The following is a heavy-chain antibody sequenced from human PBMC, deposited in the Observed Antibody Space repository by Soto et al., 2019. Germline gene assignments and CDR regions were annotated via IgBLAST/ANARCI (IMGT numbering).Heavy chain of an antibody. D-gene: IGHD2-2*01. J-gene: IGHJ5*02. CDR2: IKQDGSEK. V-gene: IGHV3-7*01. CDR1: GFTFSSYW. CDR3: ASDLSRLAQYPTDNNWFDP. Sequence: EVQLMESGGGLVKPGGSLRLSCAASGFTFSSYWMSWVRQAPGKGLEWVSNIKQDGSEKYYVDSVKGRFTISRDNAKTALYLQMNILVAADTAVYYCASDLSRLAQYPTDNNWFDPLGQGTLVTVSS.